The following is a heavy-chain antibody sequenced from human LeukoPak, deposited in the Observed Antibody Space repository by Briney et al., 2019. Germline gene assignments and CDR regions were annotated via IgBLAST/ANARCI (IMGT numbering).Heavy chain of an antibody. CDR3: ARRFVGRWLQFWFDP. Sequence: ASLKVSCKASGYTFTSYDINWVRQATGQGREWMGWMNPNSGNAGYAQKFPGRVTMTRNTSISTAYMELSSLRSEDTAVYYCARRFVGRWLQFWFDPWGQGTLVTVSS. CDR1: GYTFTSYD. CDR2: MNPNSGNA. D-gene: IGHD5-24*01. V-gene: IGHV1-8*01. J-gene: IGHJ5*02.